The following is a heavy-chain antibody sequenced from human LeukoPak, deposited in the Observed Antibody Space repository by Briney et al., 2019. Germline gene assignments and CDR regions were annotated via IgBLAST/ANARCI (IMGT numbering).Heavy chain of an antibody. V-gene: IGHV1-8*01. D-gene: IGHD5-12*01. CDR3: ASGAGYSGYAYY. J-gene: IGHJ4*02. CDR2: MNPNSGNT. Sequence: ASVKDSCKASGYTFTSYDINWVRQATGQGLEWMGWMNPNSGNTGYAQKFQGRVTMTRNTSISTAYMELSSLRSEDTAVYYCASGAGYSGYAYYWGQGTLVTVSS. CDR1: GYTFTSYD.